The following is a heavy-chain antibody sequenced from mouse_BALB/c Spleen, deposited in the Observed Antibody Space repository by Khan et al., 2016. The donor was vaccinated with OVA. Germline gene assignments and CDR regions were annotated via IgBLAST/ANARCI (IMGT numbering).Heavy chain of an antibody. CDR3: ARDAGRY. CDR2: INPKNGVT. V-gene: IGHV1-18*01. D-gene: IGHD3-3*01. J-gene: IGHJ4*01. CDR1: GYTFTEYT. Sequence: EVQLQPSGPELVKPGASVKISCKTSGYTFTEYTLHWVKQSHGKSLEWIGVINPKNGVTSYNQKFKGQATLTVDKSSSTAYMEFRSLTSEDSAVYYCARDAGRYWGQGTSVTVSS.